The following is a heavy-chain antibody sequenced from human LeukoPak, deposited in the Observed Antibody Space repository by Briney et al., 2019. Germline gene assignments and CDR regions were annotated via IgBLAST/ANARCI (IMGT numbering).Heavy chain of an antibody. Sequence: GESLKISCKGSGYSFTSYWIGWVRQMPGKGLEWMGTIYPGDSDTRYSPSFQGQVTISADKSISTAYLQWSSLKASDTAMYYCARHDVPGIAAAGFDYWGQGTLVTVSS. V-gene: IGHV5-51*01. D-gene: IGHD6-13*01. J-gene: IGHJ4*02. CDR2: IYPGDSDT. CDR1: GYSFTSYW. CDR3: ARHDVPGIAAAGFDY.